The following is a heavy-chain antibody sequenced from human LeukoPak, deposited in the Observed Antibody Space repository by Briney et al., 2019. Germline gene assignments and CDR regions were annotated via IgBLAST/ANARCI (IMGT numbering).Heavy chain of an antibody. CDR3: TRGPAAHSSSWNGIDV. CDR1: GLTFGDYA. Sequence: GRSLRLSCTASGLTFGDYAMSWVREAPGKGLEWVGFIRSKAYGGTTEYEASVKGRFTISRDDSKSIAYLQMNSLKTEDTAVYYCTRGPAAHSSSWNGIDVWGQGTTVTVSS. D-gene: IGHD6-13*01. J-gene: IGHJ6*02. CDR2: IRSKAYGGTT. V-gene: IGHV3-49*04.